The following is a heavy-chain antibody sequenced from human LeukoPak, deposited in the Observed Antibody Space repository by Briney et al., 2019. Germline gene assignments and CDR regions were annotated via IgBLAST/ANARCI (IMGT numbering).Heavy chain of an antibody. CDR1: GYTFTGYY. CDR3: ARDAGWYSHYYYMDV. V-gene: IGHV1-2*02. J-gene: IGHJ6*03. D-gene: IGHD6-19*01. CDR2: ISPNSGGT. Sequence: GASVKVSCKASGYTFTGYYMHWVRQAPGQGLEWMGWISPNSGGTNYAQKFQGRVTMTRDTSISTAYMELSRLRSDDTAVYYCARDAGWYSHYYYMDVWGKGTTVTISS.